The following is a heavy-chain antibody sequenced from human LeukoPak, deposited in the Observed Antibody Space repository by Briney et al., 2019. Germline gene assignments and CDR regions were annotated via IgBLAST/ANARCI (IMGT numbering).Heavy chain of an antibody. CDR3: ARERTPMVYYYYGMDV. CDR1: GFSLSSYG. J-gene: IGHJ6*02. V-gene: IGHV3-33*01. D-gene: IGHD5-18*01. CDR2: IWFDGSNE. Sequence: GGSLRLSCAASGFSLSSYGIHWVRQAPGKGLEWVAVIWFDGSNEYYTDSVKGRFTISRDNSNNTVYLQMNSLRAEDTAVYYCARERTPMVYYYYGMDVWGQGTTVTVSS.